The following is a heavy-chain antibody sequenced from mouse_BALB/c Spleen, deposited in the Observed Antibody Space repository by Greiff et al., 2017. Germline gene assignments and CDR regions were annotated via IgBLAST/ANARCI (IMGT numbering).Heavy chain of an antibody. CDR3: ASITTVVAFDY. CDR2: ISSGGST. Sequence: EVKLVESGGGLVKPGGSLKLSCAASGFTFSSYAMSWVRQTPEKRLEWVASISSGGSTYYPDSVKGRFTISRYNARNILYLQMSSLRSEDTAMYYCASITTVVAFDYWGQGTTLTVSS. CDR1: GFTFSSYA. V-gene: IGHV5-6-5*01. D-gene: IGHD1-1*01. J-gene: IGHJ2*01.